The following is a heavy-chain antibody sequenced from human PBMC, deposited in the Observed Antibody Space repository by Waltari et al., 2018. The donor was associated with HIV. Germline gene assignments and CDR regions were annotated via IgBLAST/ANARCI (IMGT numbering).Heavy chain of an antibody. CDR3: ATDFSGMVRAYSYYSLDV. J-gene: IGHJ6*02. CDR1: GYTLTALS. V-gene: IGHV1-24*01. CDR2: FDPEDDET. Sequence: VQLVQSGAEVKKPGASVTFSCKVAGYTLTALSMHWVRQAPGKGLEWMGNFDPEDDETIYAQKFQGRITMTEDTSSDTAYMELSSLTSGDTAVYYCATDFSGMVRAYSYYSLDVWGQGTTVTVSS. D-gene: IGHD3-10*01.